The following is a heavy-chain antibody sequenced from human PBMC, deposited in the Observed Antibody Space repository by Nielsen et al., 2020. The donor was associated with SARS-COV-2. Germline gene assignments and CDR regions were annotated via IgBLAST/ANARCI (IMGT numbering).Heavy chain of an antibody. CDR2: IYPGDSDT. J-gene: IGHJ6*02. CDR3: ARSSSFDGMDV. D-gene: IGHD6-13*01. CDR1: GYSFTSYW. V-gene: IGHV5-51*01. Sequence: GESLKISCRGSGYSFTSYWIGWVRQMPGKGLEWMGIIYPGDSDTRYSPSFQGQVTISADKSISTAHLQWSSLKASDTAMYYCARSSSFDGMDVWGQGTTVTVSS.